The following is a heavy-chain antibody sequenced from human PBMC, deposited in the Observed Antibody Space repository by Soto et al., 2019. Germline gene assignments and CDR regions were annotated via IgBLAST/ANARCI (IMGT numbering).Heavy chain of an antibody. CDR2: IYYSGST. CDR1: GGSISSGGYY. V-gene: IGHV4-31*03. Sequence: SETLSLTCTVSGGSISSGGYYWSWIRQHPGKGLEWIGYIYYSGSTYYNPSLKSRVTISVDTSKNQFSLKLSSVTAADTAVYYCARGRGDSSSPSNPLGGRWFDPWGQGTLVTVSS. D-gene: IGHD6-13*01. CDR3: ARGRGDSSSPSNPLGGRWFDP. J-gene: IGHJ5*02.